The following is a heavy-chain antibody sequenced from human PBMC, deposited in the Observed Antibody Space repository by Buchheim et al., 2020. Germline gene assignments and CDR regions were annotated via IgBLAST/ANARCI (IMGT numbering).Heavy chain of an antibody. CDR3: ARERKSISWAPIDY. CDR2: IKQDGSEK. CDR1: GFTFSDYW. Sequence: EVQLVESGGGLVQPGGSLRLSCAASGFTFSDYWMSWVRQAPGKGLEWVADIKQDGSEKYYVDSVKGRFTISRDNAKNSLYLQMNSLRAEDTAVYYCARERKSISWAPIDYWGQGTL. D-gene: IGHD6-13*01. J-gene: IGHJ4*02. V-gene: IGHV3-7*01.